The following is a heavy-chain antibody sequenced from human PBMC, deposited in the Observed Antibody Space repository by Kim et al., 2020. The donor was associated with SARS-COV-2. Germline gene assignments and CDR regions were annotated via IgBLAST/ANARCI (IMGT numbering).Heavy chain of an antibody. CDR3: ARSPPRRITMVRGVNTYY. V-gene: IGHV4-34*01. CDR2: INHSGST. CDR1: GGSFSGYY. D-gene: IGHD3-10*01. Sequence: SETLSLTCAVYGGSFSGYYWSWIRQPPGKGLEWIGEINHSGSTNYNPSLKSRVTISVDTSKNQFSLKLSSVTAADTAVYYCARSPPRRITMVRGVNTYY. J-gene: IGHJ4*01.